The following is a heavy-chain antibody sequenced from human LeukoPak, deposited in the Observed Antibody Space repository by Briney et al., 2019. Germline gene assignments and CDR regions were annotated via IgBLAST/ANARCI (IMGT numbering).Heavy chain of an antibody. CDR1: GFTFSSYA. V-gene: IGHV3-23*01. CDR3: AKLLTPRVSEGYFDY. D-gene: IGHD4/OR15-4a*01. CDR2: ISGSGGMI. Sequence: QPGGSLRLSCAASGFTFSSYAMSWVRQAPGKGLEWVSGISGSGGMIYYADSVKGRFSISRDNSKNTLYLQMNSLRAEDTAVYYCAKLLTPRVSEGYFDYWGQGTLVTVSS. J-gene: IGHJ4*02.